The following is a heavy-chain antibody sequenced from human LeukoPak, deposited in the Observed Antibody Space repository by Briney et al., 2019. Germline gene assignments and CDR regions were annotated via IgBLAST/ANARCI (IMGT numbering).Heavy chain of an antibody. D-gene: IGHD3-22*01. CDR1: GYSFTSYW. CDR3: ARRHLDYYDSSGSPSALFDY. V-gene: IGHV5-51*01. J-gene: IGHJ4*02. CDR2: IYPGDSDT. Sequence: SRESLKISCKGSGYSFTSYWIGWVRQMPGKGLEWMGIIYPGDSDTRYSPSFQGQVTISADKSISTAYLQWSSLKASDTAMYYCARRHLDYYDSSGSPSALFDYWGQGTLVTVSS.